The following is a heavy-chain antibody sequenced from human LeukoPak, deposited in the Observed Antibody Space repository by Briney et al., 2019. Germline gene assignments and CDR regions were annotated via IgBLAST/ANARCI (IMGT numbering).Heavy chain of an antibody. V-gene: IGHV4-34*01. CDR2: INHSGST. CDR1: GGSFSGYY. Sequence: SETLSLTCAVYGGSFSGYYWSWIRQPPGKGLEWIGEINHSGSTNYNPSLKSRVTISVDTSKNQFSLKLSSVTAADTAVYYCAASSRGRITMARGVRYYYYYMDVWGKGTTVTVSS. J-gene: IGHJ6*03. D-gene: IGHD3-10*01. CDR3: AASSRGRITMARGVRYYYYYMDV.